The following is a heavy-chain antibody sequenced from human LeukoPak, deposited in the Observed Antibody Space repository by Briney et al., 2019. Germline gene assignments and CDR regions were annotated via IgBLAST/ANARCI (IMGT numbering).Heavy chain of an antibody. CDR1: GFTVSSNS. CDR3: AKDYDSSGYAWL. D-gene: IGHD3-22*01. Sequence: PGGSLRLSCTVSGFTVSSNSMSWVRQAPGKGLEWVSFIYSDNTHYSDSVKGRFTISRGNSKNTLYLQMNSLRAEDTAVYYCAKDYDSSGYAWLWGQGTLVTVSS. J-gene: IGHJ4*02. CDR2: IYSDNT. V-gene: IGHV3-53*01.